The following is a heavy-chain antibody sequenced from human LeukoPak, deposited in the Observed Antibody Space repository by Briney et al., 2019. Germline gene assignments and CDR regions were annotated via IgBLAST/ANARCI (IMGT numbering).Heavy chain of an antibody. D-gene: IGHD5-24*01. CDR3: ARDLGRGSEYFQH. Sequence: SVKVSCKASGGTFSSYAISWVRQAPGQGLEWMGGIIPIFGTANYAQKLQGRVTMTTDTSTSTAYMELRSLRSDDTAVYYCARDLGRGSEYFQHWGQGTLVTVSS. V-gene: IGHV1-69*05. J-gene: IGHJ1*01. CDR1: GGTFSSYA. CDR2: IIPIFGTA.